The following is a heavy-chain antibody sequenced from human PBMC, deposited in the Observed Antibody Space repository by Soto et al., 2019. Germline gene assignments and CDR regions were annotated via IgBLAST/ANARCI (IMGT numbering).Heavy chain of an antibody. CDR2: INPNSGGT. D-gene: IGHD3-22*01. J-gene: IGHJ4*02. CDR1: GYTFTGYY. V-gene: IGHV1-2*04. Sequence: ASVKVSCKASGYTFTGYYMHWVRQAPGQGLEWMGWINPNSGGTNYAQKFQGWVTMTRDTSISTAYMELSRLRSDDTAVYYCARVVPDYYDSSGYSLIYFDYWGQGTLVTVS. CDR3: ARVVPDYYDSSGYSLIYFDY.